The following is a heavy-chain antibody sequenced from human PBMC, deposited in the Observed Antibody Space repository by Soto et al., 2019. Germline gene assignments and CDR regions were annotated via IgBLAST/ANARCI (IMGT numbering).Heavy chain of an antibody. CDR3: ARQNPLNWFDP. V-gene: IGHV4-39*01. J-gene: IGHJ5*02. Sequence: SETLSLTCTVSGGSISGSSYYWGWIRQPPGKGLEWIGSISDSEGTYYNLSLKSRITMSVDTSKNQFSLKLSSVSAADTAVYYCARQNPLNWFDPWGQGTLVIVSS. CDR1: GGSISGSSYY. CDR2: ISDSEGT.